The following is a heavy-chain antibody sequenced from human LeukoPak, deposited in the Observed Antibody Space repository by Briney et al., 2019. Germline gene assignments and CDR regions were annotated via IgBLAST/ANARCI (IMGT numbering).Heavy chain of an antibody. Sequence: ASVKVSCKASGYTFTNYGITWVRQAPGQGLEWMGWISPNNGDTNYAQKFQGRVIMTTDTSTSTAYMELRSLRSDDTAVYYCARDEWELPDIWGQGTMVTVSS. CDR2: ISPNNGDT. V-gene: IGHV1-18*01. CDR1: GYTFTNYG. CDR3: ARDEWELPDI. D-gene: IGHD1-26*01. J-gene: IGHJ3*02.